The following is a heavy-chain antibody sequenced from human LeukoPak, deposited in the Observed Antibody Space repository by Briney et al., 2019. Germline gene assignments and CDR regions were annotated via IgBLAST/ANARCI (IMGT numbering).Heavy chain of an antibody. CDR3: ARDLDDGDIFDY. CDR2: IYYSGST. J-gene: IGHJ4*02. Sequence: PSETLSLTCTVSGDSISSSSYYWGWIRQPPGKGLEWIGSIYYSGSTYYNPSLKSRVTISVDTSKNQFSLKLSSVTAADTAVYYCARDLDDGDIFDYWGQGTLVTVSS. V-gene: IGHV4-39*07. D-gene: IGHD4-17*01. CDR1: GDSISSSSYY.